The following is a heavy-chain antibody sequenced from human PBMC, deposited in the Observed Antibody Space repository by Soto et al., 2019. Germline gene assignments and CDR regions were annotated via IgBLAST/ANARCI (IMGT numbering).Heavy chain of an antibody. V-gene: IGHV5-51*01. CDR3: ARQGSGWGDYYYGMDV. CDR2: IYPGDSDT. D-gene: IGHD6-19*01. CDR1: GYSFTSYW. J-gene: IGHJ6*02. Sequence: GESLKISCKGFGYSFTSYWIGWVRQMPGKGLEWMGIIYPGDSDTRYSPSFQGQVTISADKSITTAYLQRSSLKASDTAMYYCARQGSGWGDYYYGMDVWGQGTTVTVSS.